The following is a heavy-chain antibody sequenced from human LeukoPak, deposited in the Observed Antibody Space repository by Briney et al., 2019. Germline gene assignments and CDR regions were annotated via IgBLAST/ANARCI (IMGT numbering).Heavy chain of an antibody. CDR1: VYTFTNYV. V-gene: IGHV1-18*01. J-gene: IGHJ5*02. Sequence: ASVKGSCKASVYTFTNYVISWVRQAPGQGLEWMGWTHSYKGNTNYAQKLQGRVTMTTDTSTSTAYMELRRLKSDDTAVYYCARGGERVSWGQGTLVTVSS. D-gene: IGHD3-16*01. CDR2: THSYKGNT. CDR3: ARGGERVS.